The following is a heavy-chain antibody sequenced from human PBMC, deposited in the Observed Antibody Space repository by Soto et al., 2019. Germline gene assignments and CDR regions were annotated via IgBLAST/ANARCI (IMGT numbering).Heavy chain of an antibody. D-gene: IGHD3-9*01. Sequence: QVQLQESGPGLVKPSQTLSLTCTVSGGSISSGGYYWSWIRQHPGKGLEWIGYIYYSGSTYYNPSLKSRVTISVDTSKNQFSLKLSSVTAEDTAVYYCARVKGDYDILTGPPSGGNWCDPWGQGTLVTVSS. CDR2: IYYSGST. V-gene: IGHV4-31*03. CDR3: ARVKGDYDILTGPPSGGNWCDP. CDR1: GGSISSGGYY. J-gene: IGHJ5*02.